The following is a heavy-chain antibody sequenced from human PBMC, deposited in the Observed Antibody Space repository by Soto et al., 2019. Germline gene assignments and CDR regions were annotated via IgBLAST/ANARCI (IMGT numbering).Heavy chain of an antibody. J-gene: IGHJ4*02. CDR1: GFTFSKAW. CDR3: TTDYYDYIWGSYRAH. CDR2: IKSKTDGGTT. Sequence: GGSLRLSCAASGFTFSKAWMSWVRQAPGKGLEWVGRIKSKTDGGTTDYAAPVKGRFTISRDDSKNTLYLQMNSLKTEDTAVYYCTTDYYDYIWGSYRAHWGQGTLVTVSS. D-gene: IGHD3-16*02. V-gene: IGHV3-15*01.